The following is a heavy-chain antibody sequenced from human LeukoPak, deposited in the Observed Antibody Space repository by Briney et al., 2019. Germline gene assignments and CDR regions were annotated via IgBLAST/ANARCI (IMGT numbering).Heavy chain of an antibody. D-gene: IGHD3/OR15-3a*01. V-gene: IGHV3-33*06. CDR2: IWYDGHTK. Sequence: GGSLRLSCAASGFTFISYGMHWVRQPRARGLEGVAIIWYDGHTKYYPESVKGRFTISRDNSKNTRYLQMNSLRAEDTAVYYCAKSRTGHDAFDVWGQGTLVTVSS. CDR1: GFTFISYG. J-gene: IGHJ3*01. CDR3: AKSRTGHDAFDV.